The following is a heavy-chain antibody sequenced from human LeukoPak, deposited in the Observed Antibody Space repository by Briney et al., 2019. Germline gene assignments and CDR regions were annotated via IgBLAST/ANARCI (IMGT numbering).Heavy chain of an antibody. D-gene: IGHD3-9*01. CDR3: ARDGLRYFDPDYYYYMDV. Sequence: KPSETLSLTCTVSAGSISSYYWSWIRQPAGKGLEWIGRIYTSGSTNYNPSLKSRVTMSVDTPKNQFSLKLRPVTAAARPWLYVARDGLRYFDPDYYYYMDVWGKGTTVTVSS. J-gene: IGHJ6*03. CDR2: IYTSGST. V-gene: IGHV4-4*07. CDR1: AGSISSYY.